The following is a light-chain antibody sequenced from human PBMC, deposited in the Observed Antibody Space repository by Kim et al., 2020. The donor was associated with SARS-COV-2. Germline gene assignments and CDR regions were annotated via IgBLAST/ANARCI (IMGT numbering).Light chain of an antibody. CDR3: QQFHGFPLT. V-gene: IGKV1-13*02. CDR2: DAS. CDR1: QGIRSF. J-gene: IGKJ4*01. Sequence: ASVGDRVTITCRASQGIRSFLAWYQQKPGKPPKLLIYDASTLKIGVPSRFSGSGAGTDFTLTISSLQPEDFATYYCQQFHGFPLTFGGGTKVDI.